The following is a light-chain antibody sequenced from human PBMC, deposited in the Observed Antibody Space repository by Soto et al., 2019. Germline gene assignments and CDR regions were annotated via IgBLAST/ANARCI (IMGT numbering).Light chain of an antibody. J-gene: IGKJ1*01. CDR1: QSVSTY. V-gene: IGKV3-11*01. CDR3: QQRSSWPRT. Sequence: EIVLTQSPGTLSLSPGERATLSCRASQSVSTYLAWFQQKPGQAPRLLIYGASNRATGIPARFSGSGSGTDFTLTISSLEPEDFAVYYCQQRSSWPRTFGQGTKVDIK. CDR2: GAS.